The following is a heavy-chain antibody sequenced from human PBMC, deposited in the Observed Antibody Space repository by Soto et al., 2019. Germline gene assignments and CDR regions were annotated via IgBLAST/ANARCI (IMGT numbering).Heavy chain of an antibody. J-gene: IGHJ4*02. CDR3: AKEEGYSSGWTEIDY. CDR2: SSGSGGST. Sequence: EVQLLDSGGGLVQPGGSLRLSCAASGFTFSSYAMSWVRQAPGKGLAWDSGSSGSGGSTYYADSVKGRFTISIDNSKNTLYLQMNSLRAEDTAVYYCAKEEGYSSGWTEIDYWGQGTLVTVSS. CDR1: GFTFSSYA. V-gene: IGHV3-23*01. D-gene: IGHD6-19*01.